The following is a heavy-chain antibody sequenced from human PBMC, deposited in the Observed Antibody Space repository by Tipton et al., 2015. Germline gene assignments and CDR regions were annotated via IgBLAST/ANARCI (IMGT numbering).Heavy chain of an antibody. D-gene: IGHD5-24*01. V-gene: IGHV4-61*01. CDR2: IYHSGTT. CDR1: GGSVRSDSSY. Sequence: TLSLTCTVSGGSVRSDSSYWTWIRQRPGKGPEWIGEIYHSGTTTYNPSLRGRFTISLRTSKNQLSLTVDSVTAADTAIYYCARGGSPIIEMAYHHYGLDVWGQGTTVTVSS. J-gene: IGHJ6*02. CDR3: ARGGSPIIEMAYHHYGLDV.